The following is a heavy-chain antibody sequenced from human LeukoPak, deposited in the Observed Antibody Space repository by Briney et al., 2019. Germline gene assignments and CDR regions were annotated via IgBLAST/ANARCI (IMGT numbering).Heavy chain of an antibody. CDR3: VRDWGYDSSGYWQKYFDT. J-gene: IGHJ4*02. V-gene: IGHV3-74*01. Sequence: GGSLRLSCATSGFTFSTFWMHWVRQAPGKGLVWVSRINHDGSSTNYADSVKGRFTISRDNAKNTLYLQMNSLRAEDTAVYYCVRDWGYDSSGYWQKYFDTWGQGTLVTVSS. CDR2: INHDGSST. CDR1: GFTFSTFW. D-gene: IGHD3-22*01.